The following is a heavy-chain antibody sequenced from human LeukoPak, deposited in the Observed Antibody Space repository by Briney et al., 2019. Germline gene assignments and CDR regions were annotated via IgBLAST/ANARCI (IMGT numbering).Heavy chain of an antibody. J-gene: IGHJ1*01. CDR2: IYYSGST. D-gene: IGHD6-19*01. V-gene: IGHV4-39*01. CDR3: ARPGSYSSGTFQH. Sequence: PSETLSLTCSVSGGSISSSSYYWGWIRQPPGKGLEWIGSIYYSGSTYYNPSLKSRVTISVDTSKNQFSLKLSSVTAADTAVYYCARPGSYSSGTFQHWGQGTLVTVSS. CDR1: GGSISSSSYY.